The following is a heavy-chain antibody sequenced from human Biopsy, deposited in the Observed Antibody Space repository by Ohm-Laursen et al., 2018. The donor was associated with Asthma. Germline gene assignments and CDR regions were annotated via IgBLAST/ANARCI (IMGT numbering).Heavy chain of an antibody. D-gene: IGHD5-18*01. V-gene: IGHV3-48*02. CDR1: GFTFSSYS. CDR2: ISSSGSTI. CDR3: ARFKRGYSYGYAGVFDY. J-gene: IGHJ4*02. Sequence: SLRLSCSAPGFTFSSYSMNWVRQAPGKGLEWVSYISSSGSTIYYADSVKGRFTISRDNAKNSLYLQMNSLRDEDTAVYYCARFKRGYSYGYAGVFDYWGQGTLVTVSS.